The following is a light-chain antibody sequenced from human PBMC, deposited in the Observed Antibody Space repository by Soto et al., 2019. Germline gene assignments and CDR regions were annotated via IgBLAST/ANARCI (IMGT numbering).Light chain of an antibody. Sequence: EIVLTQSPATLSLSPGDRATLSWRASQSIGTYLAWYQQKPGQAPRLLIYDASNRATGIPARFSGSGSGTDFTLTISSLEPEDFAVYFCQHRSNSPPTWTFGQGTKVEIK. V-gene: IGKV3-11*01. CDR1: QSIGTY. CDR3: QHRSNSPPTWT. CDR2: DAS. J-gene: IGKJ1*01.